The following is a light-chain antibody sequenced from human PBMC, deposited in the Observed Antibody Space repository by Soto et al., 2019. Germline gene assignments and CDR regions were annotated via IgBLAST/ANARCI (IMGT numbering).Light chain of an antibody. J-gene: IGLJ1*01. CDR2: DVS. Sequence: QSVLTQPASVSGSPGQSITISCTGTSSVVGGYNYVFWYQQHPGKAPKLMIYDVSNRPSGVSNRFSGSKSGDTASLTISGLQAEDEADYYSTSYTTSNTYVFGNGTKVTVL. CDR3: TSYTTSNTYV. CDR1: SSVVGGYNY. V-gene: IGLV2-14*03.